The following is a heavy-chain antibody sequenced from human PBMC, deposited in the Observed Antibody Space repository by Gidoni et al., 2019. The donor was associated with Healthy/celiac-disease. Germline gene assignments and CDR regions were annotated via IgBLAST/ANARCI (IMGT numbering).Heavy chain of an antibody. J-gene: IGHJ4*02. CDR3: AREATTVTTCGDY. D-gene: IGHD4-17*01. CDR1: GFTFSSYS. Sequence: EVQLVESGGGLVKPGGSLRLSCAASGFTFSSYSMNWVRQAPGKGLEWVSSSSSSSSYIYYADSVKGRFTISRDNAKNSLYLQMNSLRAEDTAVYYCAREATTVTTCGDYWGQGTLVTVSS. CDR2: SSSSSSYI. V-gene: IGHV3-21*01.